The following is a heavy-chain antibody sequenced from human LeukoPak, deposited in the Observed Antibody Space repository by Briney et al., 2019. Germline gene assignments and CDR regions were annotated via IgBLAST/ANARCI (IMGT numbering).Heavy chain of an antibody. CDR1: GFTFSSYA. D-gene: IGHD3-22*01. CDR3: AKRPGYDSSGYRDY. J-gene: IGHJ4*02. V-gene: IGHV3-23*01. CDR2: ISGSGGST. Sequence: PGGSLRLSCAASGFTFSSYAMSWVRQGPGKGLEWVSAISGSGGSTYYADSVKGRFTISRDNSKNTLYLQMNSLRAEDTAVYYCAKRPGYDSSGYRDYWGQGTLVTVSS.